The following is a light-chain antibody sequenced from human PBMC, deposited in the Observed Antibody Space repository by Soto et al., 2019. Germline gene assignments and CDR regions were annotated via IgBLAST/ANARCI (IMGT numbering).Light chain of an antibody. CDR1: SSNIGAGYA. Sequence: QSVLTQPPSVSGAPGQRVTISCTGNSSNIGAGYAVHWYQLLPGAAPKLLIHTNTNRLSGVPDRFSGSRSGPSASLAITGLQAEDEGEYSCQSYDASLNWVFGGGTKLTVL. J-gene: IGLJ3*02. CDR2: TNT. V-gene: IGLV1-40*01. CDR3: QSYDASLNWV.